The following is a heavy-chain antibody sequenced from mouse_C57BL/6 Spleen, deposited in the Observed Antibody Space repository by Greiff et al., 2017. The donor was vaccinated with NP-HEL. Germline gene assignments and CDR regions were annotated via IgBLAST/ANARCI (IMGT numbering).Heavy chain of an antibody. CDR3: ARNFPLHFHFDY. Sequence: VMLVESGPGLVQPSQSLSITCTVSGFSLTSYGVHWVRQSPGKGLEWLGVIWSGGSTDYNAAFISRLSISKDNSKSQVFFKMNSLQADDTAIYYCARNFPLHFHFDYWGQGTTLTVSS. V-gene: IGHV2-2*01. J-gene: IGHJ2*01. CDR2: IWSGGST. CDR1: GFSLTSYG. D-gene: IGHD2-1*01.